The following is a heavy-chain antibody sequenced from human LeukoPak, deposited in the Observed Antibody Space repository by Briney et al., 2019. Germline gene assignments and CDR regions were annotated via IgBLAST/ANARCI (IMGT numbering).Heavy chain of an antibody. J-gene: IGHJ5*02. Sequence: ASVKVSCKASGYTFTSYGISWVRQAPGQGLEWMAWITAYNGNTNYAQKLQGRVTMTTDTSTSTAYMELRSLRSDDTAVYYCARAIGMATIDGHWFDPWGQGTLVTVSS. V-gene: IGHV1-18*01. CDR2: ITAYNGNT. CDR3: ARAIGMATIDGHWFDP. D-gene: IGHD5-24*01. CDR1: GYTFTSYG.